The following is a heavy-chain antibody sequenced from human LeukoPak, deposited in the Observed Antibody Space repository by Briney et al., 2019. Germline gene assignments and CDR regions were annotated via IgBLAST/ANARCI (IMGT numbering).Heavy chain of an antibody. CDR3: ARDHLSGYYDSSGYSPSNWFDP. CDR2: VNPNSGGT. V-gene: IGHV1-2*02. J-gene: IGHJ5*02. CDR1: GYTFTGYY. Sequence: ASVKVSCKASGYTFTGYYMHWVRQAPGQGLEWMGWVNPNSGGTNYAQKFQGRVTMTRDMSTSTVYMELSSLRSEDTAVYYCARDHLSGYYDSSGYSPSNWFDPWGQGTLVTVSS. D-gene: IGHD3-22*01.